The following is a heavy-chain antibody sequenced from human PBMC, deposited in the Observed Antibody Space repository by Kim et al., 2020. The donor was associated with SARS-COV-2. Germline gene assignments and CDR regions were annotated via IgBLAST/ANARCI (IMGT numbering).Heavy chain of an antibody. CDR2: IYYSGST. CDR1: GGSISSSSYY. Sequence: SETLSLTCTVSGGSISSSSYYWGWIRQPPGKGLEWIGSIYYSGSTYYNPSLKSRVTISVDTSKNQFSLKLSSVTAADTAVYYCARPQNSGSYPYAFDIWGQGTMVTVSS. CDR3: ARPQNSGSYPYAFDI. J-gene: IGHJ3*02. V-gene: IGHV4-39*01. D-gene: IGHD1-26*01.